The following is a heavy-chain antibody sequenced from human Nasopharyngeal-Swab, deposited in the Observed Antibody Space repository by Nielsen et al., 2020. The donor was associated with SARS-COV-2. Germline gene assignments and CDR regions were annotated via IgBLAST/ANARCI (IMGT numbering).Heavy chain of an antibody. CDR2: IYSRGET. J-gene: IGHJ4*02. V-gene: IGHV3-53*01. CDR3: ARMDFIASRDY. D-gene: IGHD6-13*01. Sequence: SPIISCEVSGFSVSYNYMSWVRQAPGKGREWVAVIYSRGETHYTDSVRGRFTISRDNSKNMVNLQLNSLRAEDTAVYYCARMDFIASRDYWGQGTLVTVSS. CDR1: GFSVSYNY.